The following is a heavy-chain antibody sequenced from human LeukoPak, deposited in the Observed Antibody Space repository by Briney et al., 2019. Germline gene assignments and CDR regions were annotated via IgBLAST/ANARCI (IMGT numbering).Heavy chain of an antibody. D-gene: IGHD3-10*01. CDR3: ARDLWFGEYYFDY. V-gene: IGHV1-46*01. CDR2: INPSGGST. CDR1: GYTFTSYY. J-gene: IGHJ4*02. Sequence: ASVKVSCKASGYTFTSYYMHWVRQAPGQGLEWMGIINPSGGSTSYAQKFQGRVTMTRDMSTSTVYMEPSSLRSEDTAVYYCARDLWFGEYYFDYWGQGTLVTVSS.